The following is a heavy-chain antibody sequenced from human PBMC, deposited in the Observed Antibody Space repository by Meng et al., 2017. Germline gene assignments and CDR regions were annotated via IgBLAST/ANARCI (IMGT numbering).Heavy chain of an antibody. CDR2: ISYDGSNK. D-gene: IGHD6-13*01. Sequence: GESLKISCAASGFTFSSYAMHWVRQAPGKGLEWVAVISYDGSNKYYADSVKGRFTISRDNSKNTLYPQMNSPRAEDTAVYYCARDKEDSSSWYFPWFDPWGQGTLVTVSS. V-gene: IGHV3-30*01. CDR1: GFTFSSYA. J-gene: IGHJ5*02. CDR3: ARDKEDSSSWYFPWFDP.